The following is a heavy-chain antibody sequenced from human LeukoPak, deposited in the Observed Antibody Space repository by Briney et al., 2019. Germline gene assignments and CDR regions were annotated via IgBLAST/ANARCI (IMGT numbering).Heavy chain of an antibody. CDR2: INHSGST. V-gene: IGHV4-34*01. D-gene: IGHD3-10*01. J-gene: IGHJ5*02. CDR3: AMKSGLLRFGELLAWFDP. CDR1: GGSFSGYY. Sequence: SETLSLTCAVYGGSFSGYYWSWIRQPPGKGLEWIGEINHSGSTNYNPSLKSRVTISVDTSKNQFSPKLSSVTAADTAVYYCAMKSGLLRFGELLAWFDPWGQGTLVTVSS.